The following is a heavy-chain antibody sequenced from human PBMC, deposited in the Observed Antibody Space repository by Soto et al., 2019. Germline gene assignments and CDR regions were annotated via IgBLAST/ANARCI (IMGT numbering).Heavy chain of an antibody. D-gene: IGHD3-3*01. CDR3: ARGPYGFLSRLARVRKTKRFDP. CDR2: INHSGST. V-gene: IGHV4-34*01. CDR1: GGSFSGYY. Sequence: QVQLQQWGAGLLKPSETLSLTCAVYGGSFSGYYWSWIRQPPGKGLEWIGEINHSGSTKYNPSLKSQFPISVDPSKNQFSLNLSYVTAADTAVYYCARGPYGFLSRLARVRKTKRFDPWGQGTLVTVSS. J-gene: IGHJ5*02.